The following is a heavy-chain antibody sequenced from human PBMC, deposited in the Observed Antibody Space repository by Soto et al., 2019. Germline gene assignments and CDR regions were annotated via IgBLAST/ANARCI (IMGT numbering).Heavy chain of an antibody. CDR1: GGSISSSSYY. D-gene: IGHD6-6*01. V-gene: IGHV4-39*01. CDR3: ARQGQQLVLGYYFDY. Sequence: QLQLQESGPGLVKPSETLSLTCTVSGGSISSSSYYWGWIRQPPGKGLEWIGSIYYSGSTYYNPSLKSRVTISVDTSKNQCSLKLSSVTAADTAVYYCARQGQQLVLGYYFDYWGQGTLVTVSS. CDR2: IYYSGST. J-gene: IGHJ4*02.